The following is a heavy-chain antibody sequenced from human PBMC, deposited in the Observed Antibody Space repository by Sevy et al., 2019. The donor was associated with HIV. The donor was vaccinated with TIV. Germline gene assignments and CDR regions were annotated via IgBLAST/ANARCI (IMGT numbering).Heavy chain of an antibody. D-gene: IGHD3-3*01. Sequence: ASVKVSCKTTGYIFSDYNMHWVRQAPGQGLEWMALINPNSGVTIYAHNFRGRVSVTRDTSMSTAYMELSGLTSDDTAVYYCGREDINAPRTLLSFDIWGRGTMVTVSS. V-gene: IGHV1-2*06. CDR1: GYIFSDYN. J-gene: IGHJ3*02. CDR3: GREDINAPRTLLSFDI. CDR2: INPNSGVT.